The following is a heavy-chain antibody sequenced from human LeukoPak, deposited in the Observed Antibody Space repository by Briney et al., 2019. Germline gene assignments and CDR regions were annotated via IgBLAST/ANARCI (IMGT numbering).Heavy chain of an antibody. CDR2: INPNSGGT. V-gene: IGHV1-2*06. CDR1: GYTFTGYY. Sequence: ASVKVSCKASGYTFTGYYMHWVRQAPGQGLEWMGRINPNSGGTNYAQKFQGRVTMTRDTSISTAYMELSSLRSDDTAVYYCASEYYYGSGSYYIDYWGQGTLVTVSS. J-gene: IGHJ4*02. CDR3: ASEYYYGSGSYYIDY. D-gene: IGHD3-10*01.